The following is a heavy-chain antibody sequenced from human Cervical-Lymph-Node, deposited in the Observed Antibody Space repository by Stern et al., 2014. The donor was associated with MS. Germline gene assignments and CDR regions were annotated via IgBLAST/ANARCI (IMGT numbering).Heavy chain of an antibody. V-gene: IGHV3-74*01. CDR1: GFTFSSYW. CDR2: INSDGSDT. Sequence: QLVQSGGGLVQPGGSLRLSCAGSGFTFSSYWMHWVRQAPGKGLVWVSRINSDGSDTIYADSVKGRFTISRDNAKKTVYLQMNSLRAEDSAVYYCARDQGWELQDWGQGTLVTVSS. J-gene: IGHJ4*02. CDR3: ARDQGWELQD. D-gene: IGHD1-26*01.